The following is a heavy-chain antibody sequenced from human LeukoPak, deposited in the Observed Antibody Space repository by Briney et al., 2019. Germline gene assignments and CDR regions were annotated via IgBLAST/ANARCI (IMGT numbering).Heavy chain of an antibody. CDR2: FDPEDGET. J-gene: IGHJ4*02. Sequence: ASVKVSCKASGGTFSSYAISWVRRAPGQGLEWMGGFDPEDGETIYAQKFQGRVTMTEDTSTDTAYMELSSLRSEDTAVYYCATLSYYYDSSGPTSDYWGQGTLVTVSS. CDR1: GGTFSSYA. V-gene: IGHV1-24*01. CDR3: ATLSYYYDSSGPTSDY. D-gene: IGHD3-22*01.